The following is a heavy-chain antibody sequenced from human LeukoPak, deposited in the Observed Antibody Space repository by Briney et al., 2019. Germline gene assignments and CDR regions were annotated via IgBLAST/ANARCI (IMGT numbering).Heavy chain of an antibody. Sequence: TGGSLRLSCAASGFTFSSYAMHWVRQAPGKGLEYVSAISSNGGSTYYANSVKGRFTISRDNSKNTLYLQMGSLRAEDMAVYYCARDGGTLVVPAAEGQTGRENEPEYYFDYWGQGTLVTVSS. V-gene: IGHV3-64*01. J-gene: IGHJ4*02. CDR3: ARDGGTLVVPAAEGQTGRENEPEYYFDY. CDR1: GFTFSSYA. D-gene: IGHD2-2*01. CDR2: ISSNGGST.